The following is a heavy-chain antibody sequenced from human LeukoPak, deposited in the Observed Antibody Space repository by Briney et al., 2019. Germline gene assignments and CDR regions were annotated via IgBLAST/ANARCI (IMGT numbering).Heavy chain of an antibody. CDR3: AKSGGFRRPYYYYYMDV. J-gene: IGHJ6*03. V-gene: IGHV4-39*07. CDR2: IYYSGTT. Sequence: SETLSLTCTVSGASISGDFNYWGWIRQPPGKGLEWIGNIYYSGTTYYNPSLRSRVTISLDTSKNQFSLKLTSVTAADTAVYYCAKSGGFRRPYYYYYMDVWGKGTAVSVSS. D-gene: IGHD2-15*01. CDR1: GASISGDFNY.